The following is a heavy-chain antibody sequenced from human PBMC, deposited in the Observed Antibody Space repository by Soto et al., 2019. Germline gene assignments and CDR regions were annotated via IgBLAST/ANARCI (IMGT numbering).Heavy chain of an antibody. D-gene: IGHD3-16*01. Sequence: RVSCVGSGFTFRSYVIHWVRQAPGKGLEWVALTSYDGSDKYYGDSVRGRFTISRDNSRNTVDLQMDSLRLEDTAVYYCARWGTTGGLDVWGQGTLVSVSS. J-gene: IGHJ1*01. CDR3: ARWGTTGGLDV. CDR2: TSYDGSDK. V-gene: IGHV3-30*12. CDR1: GFTFRSYV.